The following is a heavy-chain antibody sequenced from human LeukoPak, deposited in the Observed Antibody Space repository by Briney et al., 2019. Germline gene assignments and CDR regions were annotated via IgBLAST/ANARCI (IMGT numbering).Heavy chain of an antibody. D-gene: IGHD1-1*01. J-gene: IGHJ4*02. CDR2: ISISSSYI. V-gene: IGHV3-21*01. CDR1: GFTFRSYS. Sequence: PGGSLRLSCAASGFTFRSYSMNWVRQAPGKGLESVSSISISSSYIHNADSVKGRFTISRDNAKNLLFLQMDSLRGEDTAEYYCARCTTGKTFGSLREIKKSREIDFWGQGTLVTVSS. CDR3: ARCTTGKTFGSLREIKKSREIDF.